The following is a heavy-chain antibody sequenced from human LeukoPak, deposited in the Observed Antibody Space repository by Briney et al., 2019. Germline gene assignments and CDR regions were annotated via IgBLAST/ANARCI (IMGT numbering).Heavy chain of an antibody. CDR3: AGRVLLWFGVGS. CDR1: GGSFSGYY. V-gene: IGHV4-34*01. D-gene: IGHD3-10*01. Sequence: SETLSLTCAVYGGSFSGYYWSWIRQPPGKGLEWIGEINHSGSTNYNPSLKSRVTISVDTSKDQFSLKLSSVTAADTAVYYCAGRVLLWFGVGSWGQGTLVTVSS. CDR2: INHSGST. J-gene: IGHJ4*02.